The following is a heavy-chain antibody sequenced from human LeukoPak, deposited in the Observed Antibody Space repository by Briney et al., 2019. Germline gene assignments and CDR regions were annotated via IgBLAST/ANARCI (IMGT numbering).Heavy chain of an antibody. Sequence: GGSLRLSCAASGFTFTSHDMNWVRQAPGKGLEWVANINQDGTEKYYVDSVKGRFIISRYNAKSSLFLQMNSLRAEDTAVYYCAREAGQQVGYWGQGTLVTVSS. CDR2: INQDGTEK. CDR1: GFTFTSHD. J-gene: IGHJ4*02. D-gene: IGHD6-13*01. CDR3: AREAGQQVGY. V-gene: IGHV3-7*01.